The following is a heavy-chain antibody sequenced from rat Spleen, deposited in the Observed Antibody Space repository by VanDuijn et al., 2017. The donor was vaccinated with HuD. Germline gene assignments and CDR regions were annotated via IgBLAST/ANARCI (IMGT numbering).Heavy chain of an antibody. CDR1: GFIFSDHY. CDR2: ISYDGSST. CDR3: ARLGGLRNWFSY. J-gene: IGHJ3*01. V-gene: IGHV5-22*01. Sequence: EVQLVESDGGLVRPGRSLKLSCAASGFIFSDHYVAWVRQAPKKGLEWVASISYDGSSTYYRDSVKGRFTISRDNAKSTLYLQMDSLRSEDTATYYCARLGGLRNWFSYWGQGTLVTVSS. D-gene: IGHD4-3*01.